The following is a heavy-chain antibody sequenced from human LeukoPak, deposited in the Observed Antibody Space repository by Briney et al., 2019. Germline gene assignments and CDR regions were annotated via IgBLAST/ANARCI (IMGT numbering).Heavy chain of an antibody. V-gene: IGHV1-2*02. CDR3: ARGKSGYSP. CDR2: INPYTGAA. D-gene: IGHD3-22*01. J-gene: IGHJ4*02. CDR1: GYTFTENY. Sequence: ASVKVSCKASGYTFTENYIHWVRQAPRQGVEWMGLINPYTGAANYTQNFQGRVTMTRDTSVSTAYMHLSGLRSDDTAVYYCARGKSGYSPWGQGTPVTVSS.